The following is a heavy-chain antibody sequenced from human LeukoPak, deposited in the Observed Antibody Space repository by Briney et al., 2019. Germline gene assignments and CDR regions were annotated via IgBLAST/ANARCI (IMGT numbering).Heavy chain of an antibody. CDR1: GGSISSSTSS. CDR2: VYYTGDT. CDR3: AKLSPYCSGGICYFWEYFDS. D-gene: IGHD2-15*01. V-gene: IGHV4-39*01. Sequence: SETLSLTCSVSGGSISSSTSSWGWIRQPPGKGLEWIGGVYYTGDTYYGPSLKSRVTIALDTSKNQFSLNMTSLTAADTAVYYCAKLSPYCSGGICYFWEYFDSWGQGTLVTVSS. J-gene: IGHJ4*02.